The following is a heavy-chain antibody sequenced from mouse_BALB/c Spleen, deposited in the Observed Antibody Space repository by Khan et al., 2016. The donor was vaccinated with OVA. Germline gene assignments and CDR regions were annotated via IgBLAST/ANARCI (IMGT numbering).Heavy chain of an antibody. CDR3: ARGGAAYYRNDGGAMEY. V-gene: IGHV9-4*02. Sequence: QVQLKQSGPELKKPGETVRISCKASGYTFTTAGVQWVQKMPGKGLKWIGWINTHSGVPKYAEDFKGRFAFSLEISVNTAYLQITSLKNEDTATYFCARGGAAYYRNDGGAMEYWGQGTSGTVSS. CDR1: GYTFTTAG. J-gene: IGHJ4*01. CDR2: INTHSGVP. D-gene: IGHD2-14*01.